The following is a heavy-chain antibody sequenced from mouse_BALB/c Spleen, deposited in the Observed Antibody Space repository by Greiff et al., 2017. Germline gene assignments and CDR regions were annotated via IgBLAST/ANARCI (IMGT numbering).Heavy chain of an antibody. CDR2: IDPANGNT. CDR3: ARSKYGNYYWYFDV. CDR1: GFNIKDTY. J-gene: IGHJ1*01. Sequence: VQLQQSGAELVKPGALVKLSCTASGFNIKDTYMHWVKQRPEQGLEWIGRIDPANGNTKYDPKFQGKATITADTSSNTAYLQLSSLTSEDTAVYYCARSKYGNYYWYFDVWGAGTTVTVSS. D-gene: IGHD2-10*02. V-gene: IGHV14-3*02.